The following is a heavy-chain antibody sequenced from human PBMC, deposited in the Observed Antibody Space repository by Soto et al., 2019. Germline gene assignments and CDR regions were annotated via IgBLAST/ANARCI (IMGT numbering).Heavy chain of an antibody. J-gene: IGHJ6*03. CDR1: GFTFSNAW. V-gene: IGHV3-15*01. Sequence: EVQLVESGGGLVKPGGSLRLSCAASGFTFSNAWMSWVRQAPGKGLEWVGRIKSKTDGGTTDYAAPVKGRFTISRDDSKNTLYQQMNSLKTEDTAVYYCTATYYDYIWGSYRSTGYYYYYMDVWGKGTTVTVSS. D-gene: IGHD3-16*02. CDR3: TATYYDYIWGSYRSTGYYYYYMDV. CDR2: IKSKTDGGTT.